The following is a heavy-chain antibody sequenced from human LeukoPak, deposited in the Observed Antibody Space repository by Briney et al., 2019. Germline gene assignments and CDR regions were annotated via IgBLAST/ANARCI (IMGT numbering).Heavy chain of an antibody. CDR2: ISGSGGST. V-gene: IGHV3-23*01. Sequence: GGSLRLSCAASGFTFSSYEMNWVRQAPGKGLEWVSGISGSGGSTYYADSVKGRFTISRDNSKNTLYLQMNSLRAEDTAVYYCAKDQRELLWFGELSHFDYWGQGTLVTVSS. J-gene: IGHJ4*02. D-gene: IGHD3-10*01. CDR3: AKDQRELLWFGELSHFDY. CDR1: GFTFSSYE.